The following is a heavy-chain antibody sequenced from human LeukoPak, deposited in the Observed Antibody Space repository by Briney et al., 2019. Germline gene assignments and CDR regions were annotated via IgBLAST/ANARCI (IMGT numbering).Heavy chain of an antibody. V-gene: IGHV4-4*07. J-gene: IGHJ5*02. CDR3: ARDYNDILTGPWFDP. CDR1: GGSISSYY. D-gene: IGHD3-9*01. Sequence: SETLSLTCTVSGGSISSYYWSWIRQPAGKGLERIGRIYTSGSTNYNPSLKSRVTMSVDTSKNQFSLKLSSVTAADTAVYYCARDYNDILTGPWFDPWGQGTLATVSS. CDR2: IYTSGST.